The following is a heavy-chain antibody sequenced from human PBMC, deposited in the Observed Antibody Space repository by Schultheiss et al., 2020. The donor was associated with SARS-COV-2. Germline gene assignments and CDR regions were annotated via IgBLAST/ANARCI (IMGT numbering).Heavy chain of an antibody. CDR3: ARQGTTVTTLGY. CDR2: IYPGDSDA. Sequence: GESLKISCKGSGYSFTSYWIGWVRQMPGKGLEWMGIIYPGDSDARYSPSFRGQVTMSADTTNDTAYLQWSSLKASDTAMYYCARQGTTVTTLGYWGQGTLVTVSS. D-gene: IGHD4-17*01. CDR1: GYSFTSYW. V-gene: IGHV5-51*01. J-gene: IGHJ4*02.